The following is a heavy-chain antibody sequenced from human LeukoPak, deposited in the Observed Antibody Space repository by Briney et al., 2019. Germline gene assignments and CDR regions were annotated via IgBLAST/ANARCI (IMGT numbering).Heavy chain of an antibody. CDR1: GGSFSGFY. CDR3: ARVSDDEYGGNSGAMYFES. CDR2: INQTGKT. Sequence: SETLSLTCAVDGGSFSGFYWTWIRQTPGKGLEWIGDINQTGKTNYNPSLTDYNPSLKSRVTISVDSSKNQLSLKVNSVTAADTGVYYCARVSDDEYGGNSGAMYFESWGQGTLVTVSS. J-gene: IGHJ4*02. V-gene: IGHV4-34*01. D-gene: IGHD4-23*01.